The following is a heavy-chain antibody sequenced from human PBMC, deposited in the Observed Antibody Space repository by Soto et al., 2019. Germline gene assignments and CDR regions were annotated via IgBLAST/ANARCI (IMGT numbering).Heavy chain of an antibody. Sequence: GGSLRLSCAASGFTFSNYWMSWVHQAPGKGLEWVANINPDGSDKYYVDSVKGRFTISRDNAKNSLYLQMNSLRVEDTAVYYCARGRVVSDYWGQGTLVTVSS. V-gene: IGHV3-7*03. CDR3: ARGRVVSDY. J-gene: IGHJ4*02. D-gene: IGHD3-3*01. CDR2: INPDGSDK. CDR1: GFTFSNYW.